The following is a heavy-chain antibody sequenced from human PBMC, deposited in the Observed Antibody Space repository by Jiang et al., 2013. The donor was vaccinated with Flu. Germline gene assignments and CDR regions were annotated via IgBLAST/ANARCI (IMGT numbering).Heavy chain of an antibody. V-gene: IGHV1-24*01. CDR2: FDPEDGET. J-gene: IGHJ3*02. Sequence: SGAEVKKPGASVKVSCKVSGYTLTELSMHWVRQAPGKGLEWMGGFDPEDGETIYAQKFQGRVTMTEDTSTDTAYMELSSLRSEDTAVYYCATDTDYGGRSPRHAFDIWGQGTSGHRLF. CDR1: GYTLTELS. D-gene: IGHD4-23*01. CDR3: ATDTDYGGRSPRHAFDI.